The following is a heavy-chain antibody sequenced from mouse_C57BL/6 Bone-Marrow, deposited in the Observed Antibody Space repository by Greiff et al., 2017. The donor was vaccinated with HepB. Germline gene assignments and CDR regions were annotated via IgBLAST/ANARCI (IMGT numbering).Heavy chain of an antibody. CDR1: GYTFTSYW. V-gene: IGHV1-64*01. J-gene: IGHJ4*01. CDR3: ASIATVVAPLAMDY. CDR2: IRPNSGST. D-gene: IGHD1-1*01. Sequence: QVQLQQPGAELVKPGASVKLSCKASGYTFTSYWMPWVNQRPGQGLEWIGMIRPNSGSTNYNEKFKSRATLTVDKSSSTAYMQLSSLTSEDSAVYYCASIATVVAPLAMDYWGQGTSVTVSS.